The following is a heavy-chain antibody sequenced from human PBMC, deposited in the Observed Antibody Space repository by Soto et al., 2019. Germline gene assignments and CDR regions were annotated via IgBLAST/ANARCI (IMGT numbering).Heavy chain of an antibody. D-gene: IGHD6-6*01. CDR1: GGTFSSYT. V-gene: IGHV1-69*02. J-gene: IGHJ6*03. CDR3: ARSMYNPFLSSSSGHNYYMDV. CDR2: IIPILGIA. Sequence: GASVKVSCKASGGTFSSYTISWVRQAPGQGLEWMGRIIPILGIANYAQKFQGRVTITADKSTSTAYMELSSLRSEDTAVYYCARSMYNPFLSSSSGHNYYMDVWGKGTTVTVSS.